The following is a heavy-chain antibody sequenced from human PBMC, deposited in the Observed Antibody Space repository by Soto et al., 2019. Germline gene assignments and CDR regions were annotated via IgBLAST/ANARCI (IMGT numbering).Heavy chain of an antibody. D-gene: IGHD3-16*01. J-gene: IGHJ4*02. V-gene: IGHV3-53*01. CDR3: AGRLTTAARLDY. CDR1: GFTVSNNH. CDR2: VHGGGST. Sequence: VQFVESGGGLIQPGGSLRLSFAASGFTVSNNHMTWVRQAAGKGLELVSFVHGGGSTSYADSVKGRFTISRDNSKNTLYLQMDSLRAEDTAIYYCAGRLTTAARLDYWGRGTLVTVSS.